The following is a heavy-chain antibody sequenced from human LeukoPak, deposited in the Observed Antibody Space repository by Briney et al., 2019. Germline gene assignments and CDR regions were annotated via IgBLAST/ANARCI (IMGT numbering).Heavy chain of an antibody. V-gene: IGHV4-39*01. Sequence: PSETLSLTCTVSDGSIKSSSYYWVWIRQPPGMGLEWNGSIFYSGDTYYNPSLKSRVTISVDTSRNQFSLRLSSVTAADTAVYFCARTTGLSYGLNYWGQGTLVTFSS. CDR2: IFYSGDT. D-gene: IGHD5-18*01. CDR1: DGSIKSSSYY. CDR3: ARTTGLSYGLNY. J-gene: IGHJ4*02.